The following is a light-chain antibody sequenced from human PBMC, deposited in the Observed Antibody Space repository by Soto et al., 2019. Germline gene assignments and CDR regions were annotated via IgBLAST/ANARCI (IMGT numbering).Light chain of an antibody. CDR3: QQYDDWPLT. CDR2: GAS. V-gene: IGKV3-15*01. Sequence: EIVMTQSPATLSVSPGERATLACRASQSVRGHLAWYQQKPGQAPRLLLYGASTRATDVPARFSGSETETEFTLTISSLQSEDFAVYHCQQYDDWPLTFGGGTKVEIK. CDR1: QSVRGH. J-gene: IGKJ4*01.